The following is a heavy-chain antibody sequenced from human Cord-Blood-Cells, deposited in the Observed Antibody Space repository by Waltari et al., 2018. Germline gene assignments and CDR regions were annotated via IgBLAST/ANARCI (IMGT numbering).Heavy chain of an antibody. CDR3: ARGHPLNCSGGSCYCILDY. D-gene: IGHD2-15*01. Sequence: QVQLQQWGAGLLKPSETLSLTCAVYGGSFSGYYWSWIRQPPGNGLEWIGEINHSGSTNYNPSLKSRVTISVDTSKNQFSLKLSSVTAADTAVYYCARGHPLNCSGGSCYCILDYWGQGTLVTVSS. V-gene: IGHV4-34*01. CDR1: GGSFSGYY. CDR2: INHSGST. J-gene: IGHJ4*02.